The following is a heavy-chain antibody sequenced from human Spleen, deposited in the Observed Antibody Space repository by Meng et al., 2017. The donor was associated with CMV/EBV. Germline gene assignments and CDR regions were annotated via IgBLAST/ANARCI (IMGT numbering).Heavy chain of an antibody. V-gene: IGHV3-53*01. CDR2: IYSGGNT. Sequence: GGSLRLSCAASGFTVSGNSMAWVRQAPGKGLEWVSFIYSGGNTLYADSVKGRFTISRDTYENTLHLQLNSLRAEDTAVYYCARRLRFYFDPWGQGTRVTVSS. CDR3: ARRLRFYFDP. CDR1: GFTVSGNS. D-gene: IGHD4-17*01. J-gene: IGHJ5*02.